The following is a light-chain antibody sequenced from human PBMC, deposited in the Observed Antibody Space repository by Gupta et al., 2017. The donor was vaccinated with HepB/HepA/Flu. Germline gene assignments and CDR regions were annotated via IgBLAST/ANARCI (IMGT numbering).Light chain of an antibody. CDR3: QQPTNGHPYVT. V-gene: IGKV3-11*01. J-gene: IGKJ3*01. Sequence: EIVLTQSPATLSLSPGQRATLSCRARQSVGSYLAWYQQKPGQGPRLLIYDASNRSKGISTSCSVSGVGTDFNLTINSREPEDFEVYYCQQPTNGHPYVTFGHGTTVDIK. CDR1: QSVGSY. CDR2: DAS.